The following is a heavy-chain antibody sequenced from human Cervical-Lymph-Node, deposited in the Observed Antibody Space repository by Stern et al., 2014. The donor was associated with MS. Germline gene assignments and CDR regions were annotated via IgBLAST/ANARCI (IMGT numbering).Heavy chain of an antibody. CDR2: IYTYDSDT. Sequence: EVQLEESGAEVKKPGESLKISCKLSGYSFTIYYIAWVRQMPGKDLEWRGVIYTYDSDTTYSPSFQGQVTISADKSITTAYLQWSSLRASDTAMYYCARHVQGFDYWGQGTLVTVSS. V-gene: IGHV5-51*01. CDR1: GYSFTIYY. J-gene: IGHJ4*02. CDR3: ARHVQGFDY.